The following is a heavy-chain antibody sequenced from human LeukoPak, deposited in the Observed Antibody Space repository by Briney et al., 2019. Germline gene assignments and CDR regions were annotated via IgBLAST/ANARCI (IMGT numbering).Heavy chain of an antibody. CDR3: ATMVRGLFSWFDP. CDR1: GLTFRTYG. CDR2: ISGSGSRT. D-gene: IGHD3-10*01. V-gene: IGHV3-23*01. Sequence: GGSLRLSCVVSGLTFRTYGMTWVRQAPGKGLEWVSNISGSGSRTYYADSVKGRFTISRDNSKNTLCLQMDSLRADDTAVYYCATMVRGLFSWFDPWGQGTLVTVSS. J-gene: IGHJ5*02.